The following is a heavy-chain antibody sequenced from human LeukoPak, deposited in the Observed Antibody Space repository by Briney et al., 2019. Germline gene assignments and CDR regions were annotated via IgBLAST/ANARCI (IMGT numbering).Heavy chain of an antibody. CDR3: ARDSCSSTSCYGY. V-gene: IGHV1-46*01. CDR2: INPSGGST. Sequence: GASVKVSCKASGYTFTSYDINWVRQATGQGLEWMGIINPSGGSTSYAQKFQGRVTMTRDTSTSTVYMDMSSLRSEDTAVYYCARDSCSSTSCYGYWGQGTLVTVSS. D-gene: IGHD2-2*01. J-gene: IGHJ4*02. CDR1: GYTFTSYD.